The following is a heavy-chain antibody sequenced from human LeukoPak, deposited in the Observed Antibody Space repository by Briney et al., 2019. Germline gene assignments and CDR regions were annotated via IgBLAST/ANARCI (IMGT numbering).Heavy chain of an antibody. CDR2: ISGSGGST. CDR1: GFNFGSYG. V-gene: IGHV3-23*01. D-gene: IGHD7-27*01. CDR3: AKDNPGEETFDY. J-gene: IGHJ4*02. Sequence: PGRSLRLSCAASGFNFGSYGMHWVRQAPGKGLEWVSAISGSGGSTYYADSVKGRFTISRDNSKNTLYLQMNSLRAEDTAVYYCAKDNPGEETFDYWGQGTLVTVSS.